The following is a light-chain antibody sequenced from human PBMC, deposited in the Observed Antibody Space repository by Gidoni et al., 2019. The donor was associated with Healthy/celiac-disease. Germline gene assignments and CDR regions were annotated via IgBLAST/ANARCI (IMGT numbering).Light chain of an antibody. CDR3: QQSYCTRWT. J-gene: IGKJ1*01. V-gene: IGKV1-39*01. Sequence: DLQMTLSPSSLSAAVVDRVTITCRVRQSSSSYLKWYQQKTGKAPKLLIYAASSLQSGAPSRFGGSGCGNVFPLTSSSLQPEDFATYYRQQSYCTRWTFGQGTKVEIK. CDR1: QSSSSY. CDR2: AAS.